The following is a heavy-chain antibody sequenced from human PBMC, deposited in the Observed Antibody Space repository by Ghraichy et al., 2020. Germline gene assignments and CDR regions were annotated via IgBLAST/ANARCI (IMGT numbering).Heavy chain of an antibody. V-gene: IGHV3-7*01. CDR2: IKEDGSEK. J-gene: IGHJ4*02. CDR3: ARGGFAYGL. CDR1: GFTFKNYW. Sequence: GSLRLSCAASGFTFKNYWMSWVRQAPGKGLEWVANIKEDGSEKNHVDSVKGRFTISRDNAKNSLYLQMNSLRAEDTAVYFCARGGFAYGLWGQGTLVTVSS. D-gene: IGHD4-17*01.